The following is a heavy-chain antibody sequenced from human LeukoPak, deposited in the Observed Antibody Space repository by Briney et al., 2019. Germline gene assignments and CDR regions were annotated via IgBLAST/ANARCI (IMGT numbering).Heavy chain of an antibody. J-gene: IGHJ4*02. D-gene: IGHD5-12*01. V-gene: IGHV3-7*03. Sequence: GGSLRLSCAASGFTFSSYWMSWVRQAPGKGLEWVANIKQDGSEKYYVDSVKGRFTISRDTSKNTLYLQMNSLRAEDTAVYYCAKGAYDYVEVGYFDYWGQGTLVTVSS. CDR1: GFTFSSYW. CDR2: IKQDGSEK. CDR3: AKGAYDYVEVGYFDY.